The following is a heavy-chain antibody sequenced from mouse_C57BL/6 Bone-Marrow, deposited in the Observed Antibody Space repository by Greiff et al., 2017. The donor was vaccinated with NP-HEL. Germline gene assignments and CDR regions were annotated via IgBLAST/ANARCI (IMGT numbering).Heavy chain of an antibody. D-gene: IGHD1-1*01. CDR1: GYTFTSYW. CDR2: IDPSDSET. J-gene: IGHJ1*03. CDR3: ARWIYYGRGYWYFDV. Sequence: VQLQQSGAELVRPGSSVKLSCKASGYTFTSYWMHWVKQRPIQGLEWIGNIDPSDSETHYNQKFKDKATLTVDKSSSTAYMQLSSLTSEDSAVYYCARWIYYGRGYWYFDVWGTGTTVTVSS. V-gene: IGHV1-52*01.